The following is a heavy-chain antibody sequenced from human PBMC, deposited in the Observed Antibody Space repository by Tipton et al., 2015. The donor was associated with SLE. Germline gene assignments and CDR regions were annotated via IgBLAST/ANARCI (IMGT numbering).Heavy chain of an antibody. CDR3: ARESSWDPLFDY. CDR2: IYYSGST. V-gene: IGHV4-59*01. J-gene: IGHJ4*02. Sequence: LRLSCTVSGGSISSYYWSWIRQPPGKGLEWIGYIYYSGSTNYNPSLKSRFTISVDTSKNQFSLKLSSVTAADTAVYYCARESSWDPLFDYWGQGTLVTVSS. D-gene: IGHD6-13*01. CDR1: GGSISSYY.